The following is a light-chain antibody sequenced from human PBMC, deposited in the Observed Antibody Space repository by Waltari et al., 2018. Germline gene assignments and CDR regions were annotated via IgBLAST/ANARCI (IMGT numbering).Light chain of an antibody. CDR1: QSLLHSNGYNY. Sequence: DIVMTQSPLSLPVTPGEPASISCRSSQSLLHSNGYNYLDWYLQKPGKSPQLLIYLVSNRASGVPDRFSGMGSGTDFTLQISRVEAEDVGVYYCMQALQTPTVGGGTKVEIK. J-gene: IGKJ4*01. CDR3: MQALQTPT. V-gene: IGKV2-28*01. CDR2: LVS.